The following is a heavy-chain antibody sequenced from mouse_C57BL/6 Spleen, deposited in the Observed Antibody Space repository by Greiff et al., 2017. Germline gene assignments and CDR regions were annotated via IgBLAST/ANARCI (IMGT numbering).Heavy chain of an antibody. Sequence: QVQLQQPGAELVMPGASVKLSCKASGYTFTSYWMHWVKQRPGQGLEWIGELDPSDSYTNYNQKFKGKSTLTVDKSSSTAYMQLSSLTSEDSAVYYGARKSDSSGYDYAMDYWGQGTSVTVSS. V-gene: IGHV1-69*01. CDR3: ARKSDSSGYDYAMDY. J-gene: IGHJ4*01. D-gene: IGHD3-2*02. CDR1: GYTFTSYW. CDR2: LDPSDSYT.